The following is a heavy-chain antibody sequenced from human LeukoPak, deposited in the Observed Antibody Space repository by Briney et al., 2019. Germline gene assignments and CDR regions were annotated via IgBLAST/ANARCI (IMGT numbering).Heavy chain of an antibody. CDR1: GFTLSDYG. Sequence: PGGSLRLSCIGSGFTLSDYGLSCFRQAPGKGLEGVGFIRSKAYGGPREYAASVKGRFIISRDDSKSIAYLQMNSLKTEDTAVYYCTTDWGGSSGFDYWGQGTLVTVSS. J-gene: IGHJ4*02. V-gene: IGHV3-49*03. CDR3: TTDWGGSSGFDY. D-gene: IGHD1-26*01. CDR2: IRSKAYGGPR.